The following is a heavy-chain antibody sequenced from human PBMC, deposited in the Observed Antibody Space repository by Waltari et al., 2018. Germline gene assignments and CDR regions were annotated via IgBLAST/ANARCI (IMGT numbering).Heavy chain of an antibody. CDR3: ARHPRDVKRGWFDP. Sequence: QLQLQESGPGLVKPSETLSLTCTVAGGSISSSSYYWGWSRQPPGKGLEWIGSIYSSGSTSVNPSLTSRVTISLDTSKHQFSLKLSSVTAAYTSVYYCARHPRDVKRGWFDPWGQGTLVTVSS. D-gene: IGHD1-1*01. V-gene: IGHV4-39*01. CDR2: IYSSGST. CDR1: GGSISSSSYY. J-gene: IGHJ5*02.